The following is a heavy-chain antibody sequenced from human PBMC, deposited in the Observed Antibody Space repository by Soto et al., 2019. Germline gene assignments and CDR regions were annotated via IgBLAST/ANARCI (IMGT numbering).Heavy chain of an antibody. Sequence: ASVKVSCKASGYTFTSYYMHWVRQAPGQGLEWMGIIDPSGGSTSYAQKFQGRVTMTRDTSTSTVYMELSSLRSEDTAVYYCARDLRPRSSKGPFDPWGQGTLVTVSS. CDR3: ARDLRPRSSKGPFDP. J-gene: IGHJ5*02. CDR1: GYTFTSYY. CDR2: IDPSGGST. D-gene: IGHD2-2*01. V-gene: IGHV1-46*01.